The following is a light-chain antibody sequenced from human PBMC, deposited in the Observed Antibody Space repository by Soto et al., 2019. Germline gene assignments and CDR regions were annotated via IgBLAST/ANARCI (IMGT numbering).Light chain of an antibody. Sequence: EVVMTQSPAVLSVSPGETATLSCRASQSISSKLAWYQQKPGQAPRLLIYGAVTRATGIPARFSGSGSTPDFTLTISSLHSEDCAVYYCQQYNNWLSWSFGQGTKVEIK. CDR2: GAV. CDR1: QSISSK. J-gene: IGKJ1*01. V-gene: IGKV3-15*01. CDR3: QQYNNWLSWS.